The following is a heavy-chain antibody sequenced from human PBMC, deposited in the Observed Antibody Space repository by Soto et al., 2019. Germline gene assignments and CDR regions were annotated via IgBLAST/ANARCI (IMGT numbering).Heavy chain of an antibody. CDR2: ISGYNGNT. V-gene: IGHV1-18*04. CDR1: GYTFTGLH. Sequence: ASVKVSCKASGYTFTGLHIHWVRQAPGQGLEWMGWISGYNGNTNYAQKLQGRVTMTTDTSTSTAYMELRSLRSDDTAVYYCAREGPAPYYYYGMDVWGQGSTVTVSS. CDR3: AREGPAPYYYYGMDV. J-gene: IGHJ6*02.